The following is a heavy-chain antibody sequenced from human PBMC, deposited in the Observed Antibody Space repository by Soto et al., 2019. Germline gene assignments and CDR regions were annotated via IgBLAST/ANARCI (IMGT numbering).Heavy chain of an antibody. CDR2: IVVGSGNT. D-gene: IGHD2-15*01. CDR1: GFTFTSPA. V-gene: IGHV1-58*01. Sequence: GASVKVSCKASGFTFTSPAVQWVRQARGQRLEWIGWIVVGSGNTNYAQKFQERVTITRDMSTSTAYMELSSLRSEDTAVYYCAADIYGGNAYAFDIWGQGTMVTVSS. J-gene: IGHJ3*02. CDR3: AADIYGGNAYAFDI.